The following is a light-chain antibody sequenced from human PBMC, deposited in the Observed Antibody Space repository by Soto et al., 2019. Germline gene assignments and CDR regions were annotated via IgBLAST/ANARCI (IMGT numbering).Light chain of an antibody. J-gene: IGLJ2*01. CDR2: GNS. V-gene: IGLV1-40*01. CDR1: SSNSGAGYD. CDR3: QSYDSSLSGFVV. Sequence: QAVVTQPPSVSGAPGKRVTISGTGGSSNSGAGYDVHWYQQLPGTAPKLLIYGNSNRPSGVPDRFSGSKSGTSASLAITGLQAEDEADYYCQSYDSSLSGFVVFGGGTKLTVL.